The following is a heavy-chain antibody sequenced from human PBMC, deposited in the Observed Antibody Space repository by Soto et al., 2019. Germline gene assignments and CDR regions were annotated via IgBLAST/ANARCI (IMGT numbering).Heavy chain of an antibody. CDR2: IIPICGTA. V-gene: IGHV1-69*01. CDR3: ARSQGSSTSLEIYYYYYYGMDV. CDR1: GGTFSSYA. J-gene: IGHJ6*02. Sequence: QVQLVQSGAEVNKTGSSVKVSCKASGGTFSSYAISWVRQAPGQGLEWMGGIIPICGTANYAQKFQGRVTITADESTSTASMELSSLRAEDTAVYYCARSQGSSTSLEIYYYYYYGMDVWGQGTTVTVSS. D-gene: IGHD2-2*01.